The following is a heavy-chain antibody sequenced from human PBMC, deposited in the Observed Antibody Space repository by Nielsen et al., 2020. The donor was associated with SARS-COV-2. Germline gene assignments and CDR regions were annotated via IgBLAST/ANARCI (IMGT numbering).Heavy chain of an antibody. CDR1: GGTLTQLS. D-gene: IGHD3-16*02. J-gene: IGHJ4*02. Sequence: ASVKVSCKVPGGTLTQLSMHWVRQAPGKGLEWMGEFDPQDGEATYAQKFQGRVTMTEDTSIDTAYLELSSLTSDDTAVYYCARVAGRVYDYVWGGYRYTGNFYYWGQGTLVTVSS. V-gene: IGHV1-24*01. CDR2: FDPQDGEA. CDR3: ARVAGRVYDYVWGGYRYTGNFYY.